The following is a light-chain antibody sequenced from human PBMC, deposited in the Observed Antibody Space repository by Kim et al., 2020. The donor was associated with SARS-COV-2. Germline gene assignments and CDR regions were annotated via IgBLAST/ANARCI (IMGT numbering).Light chain of an antibody. V-gene: IGLV3-1*01. CDR3: QAWDSSILYV. CDR1: KLGDKY. J-gene: IGLJ1*01. CDR2: QDS. Sequence: VSPGQTDSITCSGDKLGDKYACWYQQKPGQSPVLVIYQDSKRPSGIPERFSGSNSGNTATLTISGTQATDEADYYCQAWDSSILYVFGTGTKVTVL.